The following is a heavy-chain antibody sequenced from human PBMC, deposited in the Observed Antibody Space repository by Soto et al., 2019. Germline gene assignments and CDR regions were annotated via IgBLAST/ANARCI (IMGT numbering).Heavy chain of an antibody. CDR2: IKSKADGGTT. V-gene: IGHV3-15*01. Sequence: LRLSCAASEFTFANAWISWVRQAPGKGLEWVGRIKSKADGGTTDYAAPVKGSFTISRDESQNTLYLQMNSLKTEDTAVYYCTSLYYGHWGQGTLVTVSS. J-gene: IGHJ4*02. CDR3: TSLYYGH. CDR1: EFTFANAW. D-gene: IGHD4-17*01.